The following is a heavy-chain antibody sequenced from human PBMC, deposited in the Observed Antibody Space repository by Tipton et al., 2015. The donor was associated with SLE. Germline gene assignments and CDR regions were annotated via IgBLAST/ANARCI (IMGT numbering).Heavy chain of an antibody. CDR1: SDSISSGTYN. J-gene: IGHJ5*02. CDR3: ARGKYTSGSYFPFDP. V-gene: IGHV4-39*07. Sequence: LRLSCTVSSDSISSGTYNWGWIRQTPGKGLEWTGNIFYSGSTYYNPSLKSRVSILMDTSKNQFSLKLGSVTAADTAVYYCARGKYTSGSYFPFDPWGQGTLVTVSS. CDR2: IFYSGST. D-gene: IGHD3-10*01.